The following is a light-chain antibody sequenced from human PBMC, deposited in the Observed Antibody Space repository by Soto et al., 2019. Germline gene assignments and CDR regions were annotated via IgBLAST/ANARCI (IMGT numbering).Light chain of an antibody. CDR2: LNSDGTH. CDR1: SAHGTYA. CDR3: QTWGTGSVV. J-gene: IGLJ3*02. Sequence: QLVLTQSPSASASLGASVKLTCTLSSAHGTYAIAWHQQQPEKGPRFLMKLNSDGTHNRGAGIPDRFSGSGSGAERYLIISSRQSEDEADYYCQTWGTGSVVFGGGTKLTVL. V-gene: IGLV4-69*01.